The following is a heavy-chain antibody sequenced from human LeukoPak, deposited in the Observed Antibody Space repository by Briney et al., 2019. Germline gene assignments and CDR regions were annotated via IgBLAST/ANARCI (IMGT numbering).Heavy chain of an antibody. CDR2: ISGSGGST. CDR1: GFTFSRYA. D-gene: IGHD3-22*01. CDR3: ASPVDYDSSGYYY. V-gene: IGHV3-23*01. Sequence: PGGSLRLSCAASGFTFSRYAMSWVRQAPGKGLEWVSAISGSGGSTYYADSVKGRFTISRDNSKNTLYLQMNSLRAEDTAVYYCASPVDYDSSGYYYWGQGTLVTVSS. J-gene: IGHJ4*02.